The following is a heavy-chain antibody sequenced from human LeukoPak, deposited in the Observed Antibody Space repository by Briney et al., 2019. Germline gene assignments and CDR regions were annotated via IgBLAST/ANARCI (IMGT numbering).Heavy chain of an antibody. CDR2: INHSGGT. CDR1: GGSFSGYY. J-gene: IGHJ4*02. V-gene: IGHV4-34*01. D-gene: IGHD1-7*01. CDR3: ARARKSSQTTVFDY. Sequence: SETLSLTCAVYGGSFSGYYWSWIRQPPGKGLEWIGEINHSGGTNYNPSLKSRVTISVDTSKNQLSLKLSSVTAADTAVYYCARARKSSQTTVFDYWGQGTLVTVSS.